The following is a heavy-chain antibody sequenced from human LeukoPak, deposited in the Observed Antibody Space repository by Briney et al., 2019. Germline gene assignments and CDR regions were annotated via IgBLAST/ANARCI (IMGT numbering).Heavy chain of an antibody. Sequence: APVKVSCKTSGYTFTNYAISWVRQATGQGLEWVGWTSAYNGNTDYAQKFQGRVTMTTDSSTSTAYMELRSLRSDDTAVYYCARDLPADTGYETHNYWGQGTLVTVSS. CDR1: GYTFTNYA. D-gene: IGHD5-12*01. J-gene: IGHJ4*02. V-gene: IGHV1-18*01. CDR3: ARDLPADTGYETHNY. CDR2: TSAYNGNT.